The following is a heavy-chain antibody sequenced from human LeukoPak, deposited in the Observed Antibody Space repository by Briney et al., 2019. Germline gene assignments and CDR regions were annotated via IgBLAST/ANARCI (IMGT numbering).Heavy chain of an antibody. CDR2: INSDGSST. V-gene: IGHV3-74*01. CDR3: ARSAGALI. CDR1: GFAFSNYW. J-gene: IGHJ4*02. Sequence: GGSLGLSCAASGFAFSNYWMHWVRQAPGKGLVWVSRINSDGSSTIYADSVKGRFTISRDNAKNTVYLQMNSLRAEDTAVYYCARSAGALIWGQGTLVTVSS. D-gene: IGHD6-13*01.